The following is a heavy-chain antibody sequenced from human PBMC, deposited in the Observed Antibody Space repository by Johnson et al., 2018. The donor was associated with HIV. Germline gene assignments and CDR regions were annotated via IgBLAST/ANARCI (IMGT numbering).Heavy chain of an antibody. J-gene: IGHJ3*02. CDR1: GFTVSSNY. CDR2: IYSGGST. D-gene: IGHD2-15*01. V-gene: IGHV3-53*01. CDR3: ARDSVILVDGAFDI. Sequence: VESGGGLIQPGGSLRLSCAASGFTVSSNYMSWVRQAPGKGLEWVSVIYSGGSTYYADSVKGRFTISRDNSKNTLYLQMNSLRAEDTAVYYCARDSVILVDGAFDIWGQGTMVTVSS.